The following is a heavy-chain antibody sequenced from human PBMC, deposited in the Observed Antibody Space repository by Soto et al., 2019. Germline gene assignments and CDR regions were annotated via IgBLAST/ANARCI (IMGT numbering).Heavy chain of an antibody. V-gene: IGHV6-1*01. CDR3: ARTPIASSSWYRYYFDY. Sequence: SQTLSLTCAISGDSVSSNSALWTWIRQSPSRGLEWLGRTYYRSKWYNDYAVSVKSRITINPDTSKNQFSLQLNSVTPDDTAVYYCARTPIASSSWYRYYFDYWGQGTLVTVSS. J-gene: IGHJ4*02. CDR1: GDSVSSNSAL. CDR2: TYYRSKWYN. D-gene: IGHD6-13*01.